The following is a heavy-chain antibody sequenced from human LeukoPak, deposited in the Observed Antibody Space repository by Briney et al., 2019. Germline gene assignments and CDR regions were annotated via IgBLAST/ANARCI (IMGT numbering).Heavy chain of an antibody. D-gene: IGHD6-13*01. CDR1: GFTFSIYW. CDR2: IKQGGSEE. J-gene: IGHJ6*02. V-gene: IGHV3-7*05. Sequence: GSLRLSCAASGFTFSIYWMSWVRQAPGKGLEWVANIKQGGSEEYYVDSVKGRFTISRDNAKNSLYLQMNSLRAEDTAVYYCARGLVTQQLANYYYYGMDVWGQGTTVTVSS. CDR3: ARGLVTQQLANYYYYGMDV.